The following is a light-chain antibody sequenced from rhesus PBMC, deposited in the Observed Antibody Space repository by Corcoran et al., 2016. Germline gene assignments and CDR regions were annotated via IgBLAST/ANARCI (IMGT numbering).Light chain of an antibody. CDR2: KAS. CDR1: QSISSW. CDR3: QQYSSSPWT. Sequence: DIQMTQSPSSLSASVGDTVTITCRASQSISSWLAWYQKKPGQAPKLLIYKASTLQSGVPSRFRGSGSGTDFTLTISSLQSEDFAIYYCQQYSSSPWTFGQGTKVEIK. J-gene: IGKJ1*01. V-gene: IGKV1-22*01.